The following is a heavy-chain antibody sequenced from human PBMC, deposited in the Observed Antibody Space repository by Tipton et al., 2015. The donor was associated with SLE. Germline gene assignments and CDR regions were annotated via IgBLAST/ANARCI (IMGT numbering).Heavy chain of an antibody. Sequence: TLSLTCTVSGGSISNYYWSWIRQPPGRGLEWIGYIYYSGSSNYNPSLKSRVTISVDTSKNQFSLKLGSVTAADTAVYYCARDPGGTYLDYWGQGTPVTVSS. D-gene: IGHD1-26*01. CDR2: IYYSGSS. CDR1: GGSISNYY. CDR3: ARDPGGTYLDY. J-gene: IGHJ4*02. V-gene: IGHV4-59*01.